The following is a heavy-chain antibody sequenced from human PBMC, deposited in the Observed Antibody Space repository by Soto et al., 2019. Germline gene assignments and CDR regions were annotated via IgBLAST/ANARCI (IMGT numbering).Heavy chain of an antibody. CDR1: GGSMNDYY. D-gene: IGHD6-6*01. Sequence: PSETLSLTCTVSGGSMNDYYWSWIRQPAGKGLEWIGRIFTSGNTNYNPPLRSRLTMSVDTSTNQVSLRLTSVTAADTAVYYCASGRLVSRYYGLDVWGQGTTVTVSS. CDR3: ASGRLVSRYYGLDV. V-gene: IGHV4-4*07. J-gene: IGHJ6*02. CDR2: IFTSGNT.